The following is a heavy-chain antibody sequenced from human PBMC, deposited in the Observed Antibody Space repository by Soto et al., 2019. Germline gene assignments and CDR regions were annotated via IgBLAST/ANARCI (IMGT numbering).Heavy chain of an antibody. D-gene: IGHD2-2*01. V-gene: IGHV3-21*01. CDR1: GFAFNNYG. J-gene: IGHJ4*02. CDR2: ISKSDYT. CDR3: AREDSIIIPAVSDF. Sequence: GGSLRLSCTVSGFAFNNYGINWVRQAPGKGLEWVSSISKSDYTYYSDSVKGRFTISRDNAKNSVSLQMNTLGVEDTAVYYCAREDSIIIPAVSDFWGQGTLVTVSS.